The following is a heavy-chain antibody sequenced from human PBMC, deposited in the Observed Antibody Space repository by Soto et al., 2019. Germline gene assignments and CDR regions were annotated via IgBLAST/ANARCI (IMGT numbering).Heavy chain of an antibody. CDR3: AGSRYCSSTTCYFFDY. CDR2: FYHDGTT. J-gene: IGHJ4*02. V-gene: IGHV4-30-2*01. CDR1: GASISSDGYS. Sequence: SETLSLTCTVSGASISSDGYSWSWIGQPPGKGLEWIGYFYHDGTTYYNPSLRSRVTISVDKSKNQFSLRLISVTAADTAVYYCAGSRYCSSTTCYFFDYWGQGALVTVSS. D-gene: IGHD2-2*01.